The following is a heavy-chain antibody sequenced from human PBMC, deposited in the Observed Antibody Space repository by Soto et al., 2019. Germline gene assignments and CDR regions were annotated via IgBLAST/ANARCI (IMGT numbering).Heavy chain of an antibody. V-gene: IGHV4-59*08. J-gene: IGHJ3*02. Sequence: PSETLSLTCTVSGGSISSYYWSWIRQPPGKGLEWIGYIYYSGSTNYNPSLKSRVTISVDTSKNQFSLKLSSVTAADTAVYYCVRQAGSGWLDAFDIWGQGTMVTVSS. CDR2: IYYSGST. D-gene: IGHD6-19*01. CDR3: VRQAGSGWLDAFDI. CDR1: GGSISSYY.